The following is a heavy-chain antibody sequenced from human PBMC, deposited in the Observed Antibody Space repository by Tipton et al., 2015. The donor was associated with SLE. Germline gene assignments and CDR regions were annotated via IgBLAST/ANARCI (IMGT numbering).Heavy chain of an antibody. D-gene: IGHD5-24*01. CDR3: ARHPVAGYTYYMDV. J-gene: IGHJ6*03. V-gene: IGHV1-18*01. CDR2: INPYNDNT. CDR1: GYIFSTYG. Sequence: AEVKKPGASVKVSCRASGYIFSTYGISWVRQAPGQGLEWMGWINPYNDNTDYVELLQGRVTMTTDTSTGTAYMELTSLNSDDTAIYYCARHPVAGYTYYMDVWGTGTTVTVSS.